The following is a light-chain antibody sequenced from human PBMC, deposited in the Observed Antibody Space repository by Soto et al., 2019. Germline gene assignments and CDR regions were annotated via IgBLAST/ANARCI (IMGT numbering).Light chain of an antibody. CDR1: QSVSNNY. Sequence: EIVLTQSPGTLSLSPGERATLSCRASQSVSNNYLAWYQQKPGQAPRLLIYGASNRATGIPDRFSGSGSGTDFPLTITRLEPEDFAVYYCHQYGSSGTFGQGTKVYIK. CDR3: HQYGSSGT. J-gene: IGKJ1*01. CDR2: GAS. V-gene: IGKV3-20*01.